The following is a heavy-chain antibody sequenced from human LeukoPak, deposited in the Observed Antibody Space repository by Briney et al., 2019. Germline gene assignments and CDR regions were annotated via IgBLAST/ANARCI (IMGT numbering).Heavy chain of an antibody. CDR3: ANSITIFGVVIGGRLFDY. Sequence: GGSLRLSCAASGFTFSSYAMSWVRQAPGKGLEWVSAISGSGGSTYYADSVKGRFTISRDSSKNTLYLQMNSLRAEDTAVYYCANSITIFGVVIGGRLFDYWGQGTLVTVSS. V-gene: IGHV3-23*01. CDR1: GFTFSSYA. CDR2: ISGSGGST. J-gene: IGHJ4*02. D-gene: IGHD3-3*01.